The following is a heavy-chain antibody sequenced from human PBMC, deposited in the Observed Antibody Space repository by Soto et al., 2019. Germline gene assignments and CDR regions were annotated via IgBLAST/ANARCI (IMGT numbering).Heavy chain of an antibody. CDR1: GFTFRSYA. CDR2: IVGNGGTA. D-gene: IGHD7-27*01. J-gene: IGHJ2*01. CDR3: AKKGSPSGDHTNWYFDL. Sequence: GGSLRLSCAASGFTFRSYAMGWVRQGPGKGLEWISTIVGNGGTACYADSVKGRFTISRDNSQNTLSLQMDSLSADDTAVYFCAKKGSPSGDHTNWYFDLWGRGTLVTVSS. V-gene: IGHV3-23*01.